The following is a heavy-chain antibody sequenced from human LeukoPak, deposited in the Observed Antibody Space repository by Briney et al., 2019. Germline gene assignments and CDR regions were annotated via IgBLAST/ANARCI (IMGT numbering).Heavy chain of an antibody. CDR2: INNDGSIT. CDR1: GFTLRSFW. V-gene: IGHV3-74*01. CDR3: AREPSNYGSGSYYLSA. J-gene: IGHJ5*02. Sequence: GGSLRLSCAGSGFTLRSFWMHWVRQAPGKGLEWVSLINNDGSITTYAASVKGRFTISRDNTDNTLYLQMTNLRVEDSAVYFCAREPSNYGSGSYYLSAWGQGTLVTVSS. D-gene: IGHD3-10*01.